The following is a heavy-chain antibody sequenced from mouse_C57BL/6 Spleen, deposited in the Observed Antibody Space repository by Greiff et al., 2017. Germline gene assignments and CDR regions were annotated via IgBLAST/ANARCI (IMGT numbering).Heavy chain of an antibody. J-gene: IGHJ2*01. CDR3: ARKGPPFDY. Sequence: QVQLQQSGAELMKPGASVKLSCKATGYTFTGYWIEWVKQRPGHGLEWIGEILPGSGSTNYNAKFKGKATFTADTSSNTAYMQLSSLTTEDSAIYYCARKGPPFDYWGQGTTLTVSS. CDR2: ILPGSGST. V-gene: IGHV1-9*01. CDR1: GYTFTGYW. D-gene: IGHD6-1*01.